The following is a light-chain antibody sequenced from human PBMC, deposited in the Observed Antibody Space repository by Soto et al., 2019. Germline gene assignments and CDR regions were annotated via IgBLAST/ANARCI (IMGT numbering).Light chain of an antibody. CDR2: KAS. V-gene: IGKV1-5*03. CDR3: QHYNSYSEA. Sequence: DIQLTQSPSTLSASVGDRVTITCRASQTVERWLAWYQQKPGKAPKLLIYKASTLKSGVPSRFSGSGSGTEFTLTISSLQPDDFATYYCQHYNSYSEAFGQGTRWIS. J-gene: IGKJ1*01. CDR1: QTVERW.